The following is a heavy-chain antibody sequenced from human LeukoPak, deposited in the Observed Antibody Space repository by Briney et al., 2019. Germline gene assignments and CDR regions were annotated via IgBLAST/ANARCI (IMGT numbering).Heavy chain of an antibody. D-gene: IGHD6-19*01. Sequence: RSSVKVSCKASGGTFSSYAISWVRQAPGQGLEWMGRIIPILGIANYAQKFQGRVTITADKSTSTAYMELSSLRSEDTAVYYCARAGSGWYAINYWGQGTLVTVSS. CDR1: GGTFSSYA. CDR2: IIPILGIA. J-gene: IGHJ4*02. CDR3: ARAGSGWYAINY. V-gene: IGHV1-69*04.